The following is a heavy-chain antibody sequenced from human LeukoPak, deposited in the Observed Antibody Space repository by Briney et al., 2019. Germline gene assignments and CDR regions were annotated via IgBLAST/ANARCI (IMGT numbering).Heavy chain of an antibody. J-gene: IGHJ6*03. CDR1: GGTFSSYA. CDR2: IIPIFGTA. CDR3: ARDSSYYMDV. Sequence: ASVKVSCTASGGTFSSYAISWVRQAPGQGLEWMGGIIPIFGTANYAQKFQGRVTITTDESTSTAYMELSSLRSEDTAVYYCARDSSYYMDVWGKGTTVTVSS. V-gene: IGHV1-69*05. D-gene: IGHD2-2*01.